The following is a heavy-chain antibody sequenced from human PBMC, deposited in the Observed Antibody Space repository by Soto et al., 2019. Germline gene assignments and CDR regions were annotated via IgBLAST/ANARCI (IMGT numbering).Heavy chain of an antibody. D-gene: IGHD3-16*01. CDR1: GDSTGRGGKY. CDR2: VYYSGST. V-gene: IGHV4-30-4*01. Sequence: SETRSHTCSVSGDSTGRGGKYWCWIRQPPGKGLEWIGYVYYSGSTYYNPSLKSRVTMSVDTSKNQFALKLRSVTAADTAVYYCARDRVMLTFGGASEEWGIDSWGPGTLVTVSS. J-gene: IGHJ4*02. CDR3: ARDRVMLTFGGASEEWGIDS.